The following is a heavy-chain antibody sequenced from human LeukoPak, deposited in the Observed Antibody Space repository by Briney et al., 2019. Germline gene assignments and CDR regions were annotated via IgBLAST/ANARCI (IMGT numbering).Heavy chain of an antibody. V-gene: IGHV3-23*01. Sequence: GGSLRLSCAASGFTFSSYAMNWVRQAPGKGLEWVSGITGSGGSIYYADSVKGRFSISRDNSKNTLNLQMNSLRAEDTAVYYCAKDSSFCRGGSCCNTKTYYFDYWGQGTLVTVSS. D-gene: IGHD2-15*01. CDR3: AKDSSFCRGGSCCNTKTYYFDY. CDR2: ITGSGGSI. CDR1: GFTFSSYA. J-gene: IGHJ4*02.